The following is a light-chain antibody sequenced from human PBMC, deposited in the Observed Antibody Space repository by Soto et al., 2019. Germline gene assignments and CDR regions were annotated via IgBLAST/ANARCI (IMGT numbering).Light chain of an antibody. CDR3: GSYTSSSTLV. CDR1: SSDVGAYNY. V-gene: IGLV2-14*01. J-gene: IGLJ3*02. Sequence: QSALTQPASVSGSPGQSITISCTGTSSDVGAYNYVSWYQQHPGKAPKLIIYEVSNRPSGVSNRFSGSKSGSTASLAISGLQTEDEADYYCGSYTSSSTLVFGGGTKVTVL. CDR2: EVS.